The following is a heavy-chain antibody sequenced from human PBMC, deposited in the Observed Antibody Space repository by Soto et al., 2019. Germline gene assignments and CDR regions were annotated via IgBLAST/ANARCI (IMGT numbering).Heavy chain of an antibody. CDR2: ISTYSGDT. V-gene: IGHV1-18*01. Sequence: ASVKVSCKASGYTFFTYDISWVRQAPGQGLEWMGWISTYSGDTKYAQKFQGRVTMTTDTSTTTAYLELRSLRSNDTAVYYCARHHGPTTSENWFDPWGQGTLVTVSS. CDR3: ARHHGPTTSENWFDP. CDR1: GYTFFTYD. D-gene: IGHD5-12*01. J-gene: IGHJ5*02.